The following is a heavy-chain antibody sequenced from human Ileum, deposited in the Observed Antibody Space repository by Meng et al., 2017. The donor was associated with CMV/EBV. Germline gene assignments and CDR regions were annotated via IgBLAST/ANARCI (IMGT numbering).Heavy chain of an antibody. CDR1: GEPLNGFF. D-gene: IGHD5-24*01. CDR2: VNNRGRT. Sequence: HGQVQTWGHGLLKPSETPSLTCAVAGEPLNGFFCSWIRQPPGRGLEWIGEVNNRGRTNYNPSLKSRLTISIDTSKRQLSLMVTSVTAADSAIYYCASGRLQFTPSALQHWGPGTLVTVSS. CDR3: ASGRLQFTPSALQH. J-gene: IGHJ1*01. V-gene: IGHV4-34*02.